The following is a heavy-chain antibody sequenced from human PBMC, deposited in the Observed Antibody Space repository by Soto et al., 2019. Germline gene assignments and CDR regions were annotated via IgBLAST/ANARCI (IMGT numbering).Heavy chain of an antibody. CDR3: ARGPGEGDFWSGYGFRYYYYYMDV. CDR1: GYTFTSYY. Sequence: QVQLVQSGAEVKKPGASVKVSCKASGYTFTSYYMHWVRQAPGQGLEWMGIINPSGGSTSYAQKFQGRVTMTRDTSTSTVYMELSSLRSEDTAVYYCARGPGEGDFWSGYGFRYYYYYMDVWGKGTTVTVSS. V-gene: IGHV1-46*03. J-gene: IGHJ6*03. CDR2: INPSGGST. D-gene: IGHD3-3*01.